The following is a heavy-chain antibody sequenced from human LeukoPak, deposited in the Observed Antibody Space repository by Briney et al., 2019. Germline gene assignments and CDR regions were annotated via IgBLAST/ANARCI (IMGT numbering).Heavy chain of an antibody. D-gene: IGHD3-3*01. CDR1: GGSVSSGSYY. Sequence: SETLSLTCTVSGGSVSSGSYYWSWIRQPPGKGLEWIGYIYYSGSTNYNPSLKSRVTISVDTSKNQFSLKLSSVTAADTAVYYCARARIRFLGWLPYYFDYWGQGTLVTVSS. J-gene: IGHJ4*02. CDR3: ARARIRFLGWLPYYFDY. CDR2: IYYSGST. V-gene: IGHV4-61*01.